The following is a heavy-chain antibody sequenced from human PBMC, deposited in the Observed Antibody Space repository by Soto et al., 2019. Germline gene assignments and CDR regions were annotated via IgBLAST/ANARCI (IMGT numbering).Heavy chain of an antibody. J-gene: IGHJ2*01. Sequence: SVKVSCKASGGAFSSYAISWVRQAPGQGLEWMGGIIPIFGTANYAQEFQGRVTITADESTSTAYMELSSLRSEDTAVYYCASSNGYSSGSLGYWYFDLWGRGTLVTVSS. D-gene: IGHD6-19*01. CDR2: IIPIFGTA. CDR1: GGAFSSYA. V-gene: IGHV1-69*13. CDR3: ASSNGYSSGSLGYWYFDL.